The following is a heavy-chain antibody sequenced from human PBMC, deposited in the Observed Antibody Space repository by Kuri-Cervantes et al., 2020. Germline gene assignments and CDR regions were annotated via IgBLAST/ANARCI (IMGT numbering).Heavy chain of an antibody. Sequence: ASVKVSCKASGYTFTSYGISWVRQAPGQGLEWMGWISAYNGDTNYAQKLQGRVTMTTDTSTSTAYMELRSLRSDDTAVYYCARGLYSSGWYGGAFDIWGQGTMVTVSS. CDR2: ISAYNGDT. D-gene: IGHD6-19*01. CDR1: GYTFTSYG. V-gene: IGHV1-18*01. CDR3: ARGLYSSGWYGGAFDI. J-gene: IGHJ3*02.